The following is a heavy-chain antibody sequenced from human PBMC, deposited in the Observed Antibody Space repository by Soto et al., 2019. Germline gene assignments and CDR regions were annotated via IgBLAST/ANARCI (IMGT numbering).Heavy chain of an antibody. CDR1: GFTFSSYG. Sequence: GGSLRLSCAASGFTFSSYGMHWVRQAPGKGLEWVAVIWYDGSNKYYADSAKGRFTISRDNSKNTLYLQMNSLRAEDTAVYYCARGGKGITMVRGVITNYYYYGMDVWGQGTTVTVSS. CDR2: IWYDGSNK. J-gene: IGHJ6*02. V-gene: IGHV3-33*01. D-gene: IGHD3-10*01. CDR3: ARGGKGITMVRGVITNYYYYGMDV.